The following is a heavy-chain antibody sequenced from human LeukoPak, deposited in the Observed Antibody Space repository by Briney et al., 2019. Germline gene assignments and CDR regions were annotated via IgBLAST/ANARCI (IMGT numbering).Heavy chain of an antibody. V-gene: IGHV4-39*07. D-gene: IGHD3-10*01. J-gene: IGHJ4*02. CDR2: ISYSGST. Sequence: PSETLSLTCTVSGGSIRSSSYYWGWIRQPPGKGLDWIGSISYSGSTYYNPSLKSRVTISVDTSKNQFSLKLSSVTAADTAVYYCASGAGSLYYYGSGSYYNFSMASKKRYYFDYWGQGTLVTVSS. CDR3: ASGAGSLYYYGSGSYYNFSMASKKRYYFDY. CDR1: GGSIRSSSYY.